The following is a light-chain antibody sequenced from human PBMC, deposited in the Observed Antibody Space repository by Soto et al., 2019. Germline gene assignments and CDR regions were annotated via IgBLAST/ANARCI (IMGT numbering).Light chain of an antibody. J-gene: IGKJ2*01. CDR1: QSVNSNY. CDR3: QQYGSSPHT. V-gene: IGKV3-20*01. Sequence: EIVLTQSPGTLSLSPGERATLSCRASQSVNSNYLAWYQQKPGQAPRPLIYGASIRAAGIPDRLSGSGSGTDFTLTISRLEAEDDAVYYCQQYGSSPHTFGQGTKVEIK. CDR2: GAS.